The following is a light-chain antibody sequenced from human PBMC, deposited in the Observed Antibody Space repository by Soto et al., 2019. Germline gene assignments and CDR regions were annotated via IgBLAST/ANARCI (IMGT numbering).Light chain of an antibody. J-gene: IGKJ4*01. CDR1: QNIFNY. CDR3: QKYEDLPLT. V-gene: IGKV1-33*01. Sequence: DVQLTHSPSTLPASVGDRVAITCQATQNIFNYLNWFQQRPGKPPQLLISDASHLEPGVPSRFSGQRSGTDFTLIINDLQPEDFATYFCQKYEDLPLTFGGGTRVEV. CDR2: DAS.